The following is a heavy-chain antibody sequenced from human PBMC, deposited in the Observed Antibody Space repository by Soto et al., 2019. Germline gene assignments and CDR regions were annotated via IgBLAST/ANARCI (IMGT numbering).Heavy chain of an antibody. CDR2: ISAHNGNS. CDR3: ARGRYGDY. J-gene: IGHJ4*02. V-gene: IGHV1-18*01. Sequence: QVHLVQSGAEVKKPGASVKVSCKGSGYTFTSYGITWVRQAPGQGLEWMGWISAHNGNSDYAQKLQGRVTVTRDTSTSTAYMELRSLRSDDTAVYYCARGRYGDYWGQGALVTVSS. D-gene: IGHD1-1*01. CDR1: GYTFTSYG.